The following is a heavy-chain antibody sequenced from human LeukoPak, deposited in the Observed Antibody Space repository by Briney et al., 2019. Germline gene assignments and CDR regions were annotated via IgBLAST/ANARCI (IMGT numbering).Heavy chain of an antibody. J-gene: IGHJ6*02. CDR2: ISGSGGST. CDR3: AKGSAGEQNYYYGMDV. CDR1: GFTFSSYA. D-gene: IGHD6-13*01. V-gene: IGHV3-23*01. Sequence: GGSLRLSCAASGFTFSSYAMSWVRQAPGKGLEWVSAISGSGGSTYYADSVKGRFTISRDNSKNTLYLQMNSLRAEDTAVYYCAKGSAGEQNYYYGMDVWGQGTTVTVSS.